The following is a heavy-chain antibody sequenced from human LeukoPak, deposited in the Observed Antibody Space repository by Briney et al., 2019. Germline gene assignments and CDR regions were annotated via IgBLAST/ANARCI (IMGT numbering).Heavy chain of an antibody. CDR1: GFTVSSNY. Sequence: PGGSLRLSCAASGFTVSSNYMSWVRQAPGKGLEWVSVIYSGGSTYYADSVKGRFTISRDNAKNSLYLQMNSLRAEDTAVYYCAREEVTHIVVVIATYFDYWGQGTLVTVSS. V-gene: IGHV3-53*01. D-gene: IGHD2-21*01. J-gene: IGHJ4*02. CDR3: AREEVTHIVVVIATYFDY. CDR2: IYSGGST.